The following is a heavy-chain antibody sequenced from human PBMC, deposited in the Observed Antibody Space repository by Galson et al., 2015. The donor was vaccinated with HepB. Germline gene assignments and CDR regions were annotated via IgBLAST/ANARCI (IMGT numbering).Heavy chain of an antibody. CDR1: GYTFSKYD. J-gene: IGHJ6*02. Sequence: SVKVSCKASGYTFSKYDITWVRQAPGQGLEWMGWISAYNGNTNYAQKVQGRVTVTTDTSTSTAYVELRSLRSDDTAVYYCARGSGNSVGAVDVWGQGTTVTVSS. CDR2: ISAYNGNT. D-gene: IGHD1-26*01. CDR3: ARGSGNSVGAVDV. V-gene: IGHV1-18*04.